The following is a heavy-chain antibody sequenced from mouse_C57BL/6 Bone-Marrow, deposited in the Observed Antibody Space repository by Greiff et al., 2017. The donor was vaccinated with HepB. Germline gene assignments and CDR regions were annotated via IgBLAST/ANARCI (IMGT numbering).Heavy chain of an antibody. CDR3: ARHVTTVVAKYFDV. V-gene: IGHV5-12*01. CDR2: ISNGGGST. Sequence: EVMLVESGGGLVQPGGSLKLSCAASGFTFSDYYMYWVRQTPEKRLEWVAYISNGGGSTYYPDTVKGRFTISRDNAKNTRYLQMSRLKSEDTAMYYCARHVTTVVAKYFDVWGTGTTVTVSS. D-gene: IGHD1-1*01. J-gene: IGHJ1*03. CDR1: GFTFSDYY.